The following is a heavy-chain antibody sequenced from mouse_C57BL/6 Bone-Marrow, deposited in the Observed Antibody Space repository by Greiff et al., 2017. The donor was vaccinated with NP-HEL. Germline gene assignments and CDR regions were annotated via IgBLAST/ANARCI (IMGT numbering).Heavy chain of an antibody. D-gene: IGHD2-5*01. J-gene: IGHJ3*01. CDR3: ASPFYYSNFFAY. CDR2: IYPRDGST. V-gene: IGHV1-78*01. CDR1: GYTFTDHT. Sequence: QVQLQQSDAELVKPGASVKISCKVSGYTFTDHTIHWMKQRPEQGLEWIGYIYPRDGSTKYNETFKGKATLTEDKSSSTAYMQLNSLTSEDSAVYCCASPFYYSNFFAYWGQGTLVTVSA.